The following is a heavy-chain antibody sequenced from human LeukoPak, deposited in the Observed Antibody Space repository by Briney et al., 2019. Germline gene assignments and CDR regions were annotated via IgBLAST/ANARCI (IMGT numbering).Heavy chain of an antibody. Sequence: GGSLRLSCAASGFTFNRFAINWVRQAPGKGLEWVAIIWYDGSQKHYGDSVKGRFTVSRDNSKNTVYLQMHSLRAEDTAMYYCARDESSYEINYLRYWGQGTPVIVSS. J-gene: IGHJ4*02. D-gene: IGHD5-12*01. V-gene: IGHV3-33*07. CDR3: ARDESSYEINYLRY. CDR1: GFTFNRFA. CDR2: IWYDGSQK.